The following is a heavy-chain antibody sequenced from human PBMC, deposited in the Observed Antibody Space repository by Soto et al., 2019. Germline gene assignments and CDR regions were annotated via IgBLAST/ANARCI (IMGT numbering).Heavy chain of an antibody. Sequence: PGGSLRLSCAASGFTFSSYSMNWVRQAPGKGLEWVSYISSISSTIYYADSVKGRFTISRDNAKNSLYLQMNSLRAEDTAVYYCASQSSEWLLFASWGQGTLVTVSS. CDR2: ISSISSTI. CDR1: GFTFSSYS. J-gene: IGHJ4*02. CDR3: ASQSSEWLLFAS. D-gene: IGHD5-12*01. V-gene: IGHV3-48*01.